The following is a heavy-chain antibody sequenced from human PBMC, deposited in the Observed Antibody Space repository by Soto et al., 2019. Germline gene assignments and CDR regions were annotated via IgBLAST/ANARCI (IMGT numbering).Heavy chain of an antibody. CDR2: ISYDGSNK. Sequence: QVQLVESGGGVVQPGRSLRLSCAASGFTFSSYAMHWVRQAPGKGLEWVAVISYDGSNKYYADSVKGRFTISRDNSKNTLYLQMNSLRAEDTAVYYCAREYGQHYYYYGMDVW. J-gene: IGHJ6*01. CDR3: AREYGQHYYYYGMDV. D-gene: IGHD2-2*01. CDR1: GFTFSSYA. V-gene: IGHV3-30-3*01.